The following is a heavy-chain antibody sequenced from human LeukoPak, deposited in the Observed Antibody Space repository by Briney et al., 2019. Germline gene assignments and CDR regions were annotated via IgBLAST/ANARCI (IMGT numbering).Heavy chain of an antibody. Sequence: PGASVKVSCKASGYTFTSYGISWVRQAPGQGLEWMGRIIPILGIANYAQKFQGRVTITADKSTSTAYMELSSLRSEDTAVYYCARDRGFGELHLDYWGQGTLVTVSS. CDR3: ARDRGFGELHLDY. V-gene: IGHV1-69*04. J-gene: IGHJ4*02. CDR2: IIPILGIA. CDR1: GYTFTSYG. D-gene: IGHD3-10*01.